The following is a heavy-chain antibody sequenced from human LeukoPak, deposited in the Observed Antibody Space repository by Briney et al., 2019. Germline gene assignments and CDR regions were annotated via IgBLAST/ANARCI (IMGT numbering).Heavy chain of an antibody. CDR1: GGSFSGYY. CDR2: INHSGST. J-gene: IGHJ5*02. D-gene: IGHD3-10*01. V-gene: IGHV4-34*01. Sequence: SETLFLTCAVYGGSFSGYYWSWIRQPPGKGLEWIGEINHSGSTNYSPSLKSRVTISVDTSKNQFSLKLSSVTAADTAVYYCARGGTMVRGVPFDPWGQGTLVTVSS. CDR3: ARGGTMVRGVPFDP.